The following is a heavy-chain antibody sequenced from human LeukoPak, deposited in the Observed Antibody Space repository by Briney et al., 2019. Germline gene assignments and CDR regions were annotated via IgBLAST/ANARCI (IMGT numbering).Heavy chain of an antibody. J-gene: IGHJ4*02. CDR3: AKDLSHAMVRGVIGY. Sequence: PGGSLRLSCAASGFTFSSYGMHWVRQAPGKGLEWVAVISYDGSNKYYADSVKGRFTISRDNSKNTLYLQMNSLRAEDTAVYYCAKDLSHAMVRGVIGYWGQGTLVTVSS. V-gene: IGHV3-30*18. CDR1: GFTFSSYG. D-gene: IGHD3-10*01. CDR2: ISYDGSNK.